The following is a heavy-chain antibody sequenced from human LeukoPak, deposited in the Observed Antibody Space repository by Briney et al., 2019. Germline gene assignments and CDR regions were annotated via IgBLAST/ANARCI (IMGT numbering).Heavy chain of an antibody. CDR1: GFTFGSYA. CDR2: TSDRGDYT. J-gene: IGHJ4*02. D-gene: IGHD1-26*01. Sequence: HSGGSLRLSCAASGFTFGSYAMSWVRQTPGKGLEWVSGTSDRGDYTYYADSVKGRFTISRDNSKNTLYLQMNSLRAEDTALYFCAKKAQYNGNYPLDYWGQGTLVTVSS. CDR3: AKKAQYNGNYPLDY. V-gene: IGHV3-23*01.